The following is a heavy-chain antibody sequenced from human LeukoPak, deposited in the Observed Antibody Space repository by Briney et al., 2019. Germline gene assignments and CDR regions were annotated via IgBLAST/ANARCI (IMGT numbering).Heavy chain of an antibody. V-gene: IGHV4-59*08. CDR2: IYYSGST. CDR1: GXSITHYY. D-gene: IGHD6-13*01. Sequence: SETLSLSCTVSGXSITHYYWSWIRQPPGKGLEWIGYIYYSGSTNYNPSLKTRVTISVDTSKNQFSLKLSSVTAADTAVYYCARHWETSSWYVDYWGQGTLVTVSS. CDR3: ARHWETSSWYVDY. J-gene: IGHJ4*02.